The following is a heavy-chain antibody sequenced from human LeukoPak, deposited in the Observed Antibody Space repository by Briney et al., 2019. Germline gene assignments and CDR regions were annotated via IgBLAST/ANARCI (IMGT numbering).Heavy chain of an antibody. CDR1: GGSISSGGYY. V-gene: IGHV4-31*03. Sequence: PSETLSLTCTVSGGSISSGGYYWSWIRQHPGKGLEWIGYIYYSGSTYYNPSLQSRVTISVDTSRNQFSLKLSSVTAADTALYYCARAVRNTAMVYYYNGMDVWGQGTTVTVSS. CDR3: ARAVRNTAMVYYYNGMDV. CDR2: IYYSGST. J-gene: IGHJ6*02. D-gene: IGHD5-18*01.